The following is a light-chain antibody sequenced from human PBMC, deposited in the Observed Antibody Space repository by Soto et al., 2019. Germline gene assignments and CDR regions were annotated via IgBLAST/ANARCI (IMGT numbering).Light chain of an antibody. CDR3: QQHYETPT. CDR2: WAS. V-gene: IGKV4-1*01. Sequence: DIVMTQSPDSLAVSLGERATINCKSSQSILSSSNNKNYLAWYQQKPRQPPKLLIYWASTRESGVPDRFSGSGSGTDFTLTISSLQAGDVAVYYCQQHYETPTFGQGTKVEI. CDR1: QSILSSSNNKNY. J-gene: IGKJ1*01.